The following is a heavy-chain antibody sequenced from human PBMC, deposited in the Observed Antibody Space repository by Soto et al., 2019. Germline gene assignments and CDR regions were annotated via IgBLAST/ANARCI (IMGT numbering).Heavy chain of an antibody. Sequence: GGSLRLSCAASGFTFSSYSMNWVRQAPGKGLEWVSYISSSSSTIYYADSVKGRFTVSRDNAKNSLYLQMNSLRAEDTAVYYCARVHYRGGIAAAGKIFDYWGQGTLVTVSS. CDR3: ARVHYRGGIAAAGKIFDY. CDR1: GFTFSSYS. D-gene: IGHD6-13*01. J-gene: IGHJ4*02. CDR2: ISSSSSTI. V-gene: IGHV3-48*01.